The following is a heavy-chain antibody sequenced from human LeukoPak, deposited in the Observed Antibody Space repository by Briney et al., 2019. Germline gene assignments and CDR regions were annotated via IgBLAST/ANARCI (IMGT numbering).Heavy chain of an antibody. D-gene: IGHD2-21*02. Sequence: GGSLRLSCAASGFTFSSYGMHWVRQAPGKGLEWVAFIRYDGSNKYYADSVKGRFTISRDNAKNSLYLQMNSLRAEDTAVYYCAKMVTATMRNWFDPWGHGTQVTVSS. CDR2: IRYDGSNK. CDR1: GFTFSSYG. J-gene: IGHJ5*02. V-gene: IGHV3-30*02. CDR3: AKMVTATMRNWFDP.